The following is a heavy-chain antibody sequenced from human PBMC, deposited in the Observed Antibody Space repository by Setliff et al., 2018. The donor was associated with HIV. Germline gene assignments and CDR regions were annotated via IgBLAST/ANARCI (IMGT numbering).Heavy chain of an antibody. CDR2: IDTDNGYR. D-gene: IGHD2-2*01. CDR1: GGTFSSYA. V-gene: IGHV1-3*04. CDR3: ARWCAAAGCYPAIYHFDS. J-gene: IGHJ4*02. Sequence: ASVKVSCKASGGTFSSYAISWVRQAPGQGLEWMGRIDTDNGYRRYSQKFQGRATITRDTSANTAYMELRGLRSEDTAVYYCARWCAAAGCYPAIYHFDSWGQGTLVTVSS.